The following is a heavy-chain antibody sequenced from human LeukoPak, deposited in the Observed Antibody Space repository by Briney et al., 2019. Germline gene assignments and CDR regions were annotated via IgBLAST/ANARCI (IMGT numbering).Heavy chain of an antibody. J-gene: IGHJ6*02. V-gene: IGHV3-23*01. D-gene: IGHD3-16*01. Sequence: PTGGPRRLPGPPSGFTSSSFPITGAPKPPGKGRGGASAISGRVGSTYYADSVKGRFTISRDNSKNTLYLQMNSLRAEDTAVYYCAKPERPFTALGDYYYYYGMDVWGQGATVTVSS. CDR2: ISGRVGST. CDR1: GFTSSSFP. CDR3: AKPERPFTALGDYYYYYGMDV.